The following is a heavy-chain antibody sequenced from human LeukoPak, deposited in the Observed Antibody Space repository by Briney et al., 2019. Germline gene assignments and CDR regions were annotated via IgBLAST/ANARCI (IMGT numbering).Heavy chain of an antibody. D-gene: IGHD2-2*01. Sequence: SETLSLSCTVSGDSISRYSWSWIRQPPGKGLEWIGYIHTSGSTNYNPSLKSRVTISVDTSKNQFSLKLSSVTAADTAMYFCARALLVPAALQGILGKYSYSCYMDVWGKGTTVTVSS. CDR2: IHTSGST. V-gene: IGHV4-4*09. J-gene: IGHJ6*03. CDR3: ARALLVPAALQGILGKYSYSCYMDV. CDR1: GDSISRYS.